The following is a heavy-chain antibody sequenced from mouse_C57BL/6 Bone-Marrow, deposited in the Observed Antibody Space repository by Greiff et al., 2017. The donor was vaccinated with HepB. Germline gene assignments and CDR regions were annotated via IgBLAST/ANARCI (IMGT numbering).Heavy chain of an antibody. V-gene: IGHV1-22*01. Sequence: VQLKESGPELVKPGASVKMSCKASGYTFTDYNMHWVKQSHGKSLEWIGYINPNNGGTSYNQKFKGKATLTVNKSSSTAYMELRSLTSEDSAVYYCARRGKLGRAMDYWGQGTSVTVSS. CDR2: INPNNGGT. CDR1: GYTFTDYN. J-gene: IGHJ4*01. D-gene: IGHD4-1*01. CDR3: ARRGKLGRAMDY.